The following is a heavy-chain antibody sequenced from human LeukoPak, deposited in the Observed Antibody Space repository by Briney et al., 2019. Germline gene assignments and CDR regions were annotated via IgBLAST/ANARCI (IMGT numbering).Heavy chain of an antibody. D-gene: IGHD2-15*01. V-gene: IGHV1-2*02. Sequence: EASVKVSCKASGGTFSSYAISWVRQAPGQGLEWMGWINPNSGDTNYGQKFQGRVTMTRDTSISTVYMELSRLRSDDTAVYYCARDRLRLGYERTNWFDPWGQGALVTVSS. CDR2: INPNSGDT. J-gene: IGHJ5*02. CDR1: GGTFSSYA. CDR3: ARDRLRLGYERTNWFDP.